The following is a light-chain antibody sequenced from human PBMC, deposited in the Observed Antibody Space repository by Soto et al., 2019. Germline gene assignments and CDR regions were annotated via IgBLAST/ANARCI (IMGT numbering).Light chain of an antibody. V-gene: IGKV1-5*01. CDR1: QSISSW. J-gene: IGKJ5*01. CDR2: DAS. CDR3: QQSYSNPIT. Sequence: DIQMTQSPSTLSASVGDRVPITCRASQSISSWLAWYQQKPGKAPKLLIYDASNLESGVPSRFSGSGSGTEFTLTISSLQPEDFATYYCQQSYSNPITFGQGTRLEIK.